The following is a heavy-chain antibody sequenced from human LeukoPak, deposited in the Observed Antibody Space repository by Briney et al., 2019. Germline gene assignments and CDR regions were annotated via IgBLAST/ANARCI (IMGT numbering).Heavy chain of an antibody. D-gene: IGHD3-22*01. J-gene: IGHJ4*02. V-gene: IGHV1-2*02. CDR1: GYXFTDSY. Sequence: ASVKVSCKASGYXFTDSYIHWVRQAPGQGLEWMGWLNPNSGGTNYAQKFQGRVTMTRDKSISTAYMELSRLRSDDTAMYYCARDTIGMIVVAFDYWGQGTLVTVSS. CDR3: ARDTIGMIVVAFDY. CDR2: LNPNSGGT.